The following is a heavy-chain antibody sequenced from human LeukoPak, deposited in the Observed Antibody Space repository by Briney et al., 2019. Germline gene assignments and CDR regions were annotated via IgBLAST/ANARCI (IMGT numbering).Heavy chain of an antibody. Sequence: GGSLRLSCAASRFTFSSYTMSWVRQAPGKGLEWVSGISGGGVGTYYADSVKGRFTISRDNSKNTLHLQMNSLRAEDTAVYYCAKNGGGWYYFDYWGQGTLVTVSS. CDR3: AKNGGGWYYFDY. J-gene: IGHJ4*02. CDR2: ISGGGVGT. CDR1: RFTFSSYT. D-gene: IGHD6-19*01. V-gene: IGHV3-23*01.